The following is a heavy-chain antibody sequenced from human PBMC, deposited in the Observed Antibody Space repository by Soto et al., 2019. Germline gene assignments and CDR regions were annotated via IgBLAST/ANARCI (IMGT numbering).Heavy chain of an antibody. CDR2: ISYDGSNK. CDR1: GFTFSSYG. Sequence: PGGSLRLSCAASGFTFSSYGMHWVRQAPGKGLEWVAVISYDGSNKYYADSVKGRFTVSRDNSKNTLYLQMNSLRAEDTAVYYCAKTTYSSTGSPPSPIDYWGQGTLVTVS. D-gene: IGHD6-13*01. CDR3: AKTTYSSTGSPPSPIDY. J-gene: IGHJ4*02. V-gene: IGHV3-30*18.